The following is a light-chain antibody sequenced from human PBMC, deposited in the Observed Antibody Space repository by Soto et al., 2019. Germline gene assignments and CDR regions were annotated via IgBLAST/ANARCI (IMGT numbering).Light chain of an antibody. CDR2: GAS. V-gene: IGKV1-9*01. J-gene: IGKJ5*01. Sequence: GDRVTITCRASQDVSRYLAWYQQKAGKAPKLLIYGASTLQSGVPSRFSGFGSGTEFTLTISSLQPEDFATYHCQQLQRTPFTFGPGTRLEVK. CDR1: QDVSRY. CDR3: QQLQRTPFT.